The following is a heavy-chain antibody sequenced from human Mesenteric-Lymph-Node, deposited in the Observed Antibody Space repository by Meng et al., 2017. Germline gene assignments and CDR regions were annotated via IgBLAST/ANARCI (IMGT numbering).Heavy chain of an antibody. Sequence: QAQMVQSGGEVKKPGASVKISCTASGYTFTNYGITWVRQAPGQGLVWMGWINAYHGDTNYARTLQGRVTMTTDTSTSTAYMELRSLRADDTAVYYCARVEVGITSGDYWGQGTLVTVSS. D-gene: IGHD1-26*01. V-gene: IGHV1-18*01. CDR1: GYTFTNYG. CDR3: ARVEVGITSGDY. J-gene: IGHJ4*02. CDR2: INAYHGDT.